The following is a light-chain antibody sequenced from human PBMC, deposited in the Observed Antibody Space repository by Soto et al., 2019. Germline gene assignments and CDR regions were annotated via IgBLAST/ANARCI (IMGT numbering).Light chain of an antibody. CDR3: HQRQRWPRT. J-gene: IGKJ1*01. Sequence: EIVLTQSPATLSLSPWERATLSCRASQTVGVRLAGYQHKPGQAPRLIIYEASNRATGIPARFSGSGSGTDFTLTITSLEHEDFAFYYCHQRQRWPRTFGQGTKVDIK. V-gene: IGKV3-11*01. CDR2: EAS. CDR1: QTVGVR.